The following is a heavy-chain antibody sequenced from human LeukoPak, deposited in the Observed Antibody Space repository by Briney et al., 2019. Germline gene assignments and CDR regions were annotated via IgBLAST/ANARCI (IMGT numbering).Heavy chain of an antibody. J-gene: IGHJ5*02. CDR3: ARAAGPDFAYDSSGYPTDWFDP. CDR2: IIPIFGTA. D-gene: IGHD3-22*01. V-gene: IGHV1-69*05. Sequence: SVKVSCKASGGTFSSYAISWVRQAPGQGLEWMGGIIPIFGTANYAQKFQGRVTITTDESTSTAYMELSSLRSEDTAVYYCARAAGPDFAYDSSGYPTDWFDPWGQGTLVTVSS. CDR1: GGTFSSYA.